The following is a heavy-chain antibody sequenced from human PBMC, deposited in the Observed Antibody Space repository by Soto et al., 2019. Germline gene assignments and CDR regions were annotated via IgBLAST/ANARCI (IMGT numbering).Heavy chain of an antibody. J-gene: IGHJ6*02. V-gene: IGHV1-3*01. CDR1: GYSVTSYA. CDR3: AREGGLAVAGTIYYYYGMDV. D-gene: IGHD6-19*01. CDR2: INAGNGNT. Sequence: ASVKVSCKASGYSVTSYAMHWVRQAPGQRLEWMGWINAGNGNTKYSQKFQGRVTITRDTSASTAYMELSSLRSEDTAVYYCAREGGLAVAGTIYYYYGMDVWGQGTTVTVSS.